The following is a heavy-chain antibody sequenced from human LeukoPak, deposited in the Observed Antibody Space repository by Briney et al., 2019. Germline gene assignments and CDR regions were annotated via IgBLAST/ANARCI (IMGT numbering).Heavy chain of an antibody. J-gene: IGHJ3*02. V-gene: IGHV1-8*02. CDR1: GYSFTSYG. CDR2: MNPNSGNT. D-gene: IGHD6-13*01. CDR3: ATGYSSSWYGSSKNAFDI. Sequence: GASVKVSCKASGYSFTSYGISWVRQATGQGLEWMGWMNPNSGNTGYAQKFQGRVTMTRNTSISTAYMELSSLRSEDTAVYYCATGYSSSWYGSSKNAFDIWGQGTMVTVSS.